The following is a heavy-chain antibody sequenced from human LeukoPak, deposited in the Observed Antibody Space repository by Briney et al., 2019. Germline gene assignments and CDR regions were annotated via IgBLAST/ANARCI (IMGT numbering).Heavy chain of an antibody. V-gene: IGHV4-34*01. CDR3: ARGGYSFGYILLNY. CDR2: INHSGGT. CDR1: GGSFSGYY. Sequence: KPSETLSLTCAVYGGSFSGYYWSWIRQPPGKGLEWIGEINHSGGTNYNPSLKSRVTISVDTSKNQFSLKLSSVTAADTAVYYCARGGYSFGYILLNYWGQGTLVTVSS. D-gene: IGHD5-18*01. J-gene: IGHJ4*02.